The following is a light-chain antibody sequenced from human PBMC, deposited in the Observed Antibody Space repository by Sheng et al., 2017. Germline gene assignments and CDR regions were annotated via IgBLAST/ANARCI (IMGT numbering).Light chain of an antibody. Sequence: EIVMTQSPATLSVSPGERATLSCRASQSVSSKLAWYQQKPGQAPRLLIYGASTRATGIPARFSGSGSGTDFTLTISSLEPEDFAIYYCQQRSRWVTFGGGTKVEIQ. V-gene: IGKV3-15*01. CDR1: QSVSSK. J-gene: IGKJ4*01. CDR2: GAS. CDR3: QQRSRWVT.